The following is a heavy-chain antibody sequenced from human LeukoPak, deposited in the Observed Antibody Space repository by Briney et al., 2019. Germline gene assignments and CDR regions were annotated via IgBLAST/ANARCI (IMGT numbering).Heavy chain of an antibody. V-gene: IGHV1-46*01. CDR2: INPSGGST. CDR1: GYTFTSYY. Sequence: ASVKVSCKASGYTFTSYYMHWVRQAPGQGLEWMGIINPSGGSTSYAQKFQGRVTMTRDTSTSTVYMELSSLRSEDTAVYYCARDSVDRSSGWYGGDYWGQGTLVTVSS. J-gene: IGHJ4*02. D-gene: IGHD6-19*01. CDR3: ARDSVDRSSGWYGGDY.